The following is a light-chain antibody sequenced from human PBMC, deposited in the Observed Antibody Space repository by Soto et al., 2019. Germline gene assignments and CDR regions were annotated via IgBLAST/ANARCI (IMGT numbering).Light chain of an antibody. CDR1: SSDIGAHNF. Sequence: QSALTQPASVSGSPGQSITVSCTGTSSDIGAHNFVSWYQQHPGKAPRLIIYEVTNRPSGLSDRFSGSKSGNTASLIISGLQAEDEADYFCNSYTKNRTLLFGGGTKLTVL. CDR3: NSYTKNRTLL. V-gene: IGLV2-14*01. J-gene: IGLJ2*01. CDR2: EVT.